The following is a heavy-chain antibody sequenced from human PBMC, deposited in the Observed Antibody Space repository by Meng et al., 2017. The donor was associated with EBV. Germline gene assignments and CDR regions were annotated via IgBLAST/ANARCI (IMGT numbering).Heavy chain of an antibody. V-gene: IGHV1-69*01. D-gene: IGHD3-10*01. Sequence: QVQLVHSGAEVRKPGSSVKVSCKASGGTFSSYRINWVRQVPGQGLEWMGGLNPIFAEATYAQNFRGRVIIPADESTRTAYMELSSLDSDDTAVYYCARGVHSGDLLKIWFDPWGQGTLVTVSS. CDR3: ARGVHSGDLLKIWFDP. CDR2: LNPIFAEA. J-gene: IGHJ5*02. CDR1: GGTFSSYR.